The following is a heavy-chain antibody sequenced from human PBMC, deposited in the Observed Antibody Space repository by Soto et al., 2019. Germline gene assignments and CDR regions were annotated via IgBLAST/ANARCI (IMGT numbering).Heavy chain of an antibody. V-gene: IGHV3-21*01. D-gene: IGHD3-9*01. CDR1: GFTFSSYS. Sequence: PGGSLRLAWAASGFTFSSYSMNWVRQAPGKGREGVSSISISGSYIYYADSVKGRVTISRNNAKNSLYLHMNSLRAADTAVYYCARADDYDILTXYPLEYYYYXXMHVXAKGPTVTVSS. CDR3: ARADDYDILTXYPLEYYYYXXMHV. CDR2: ISISGSYI. J-gene: IGHJ6*04.